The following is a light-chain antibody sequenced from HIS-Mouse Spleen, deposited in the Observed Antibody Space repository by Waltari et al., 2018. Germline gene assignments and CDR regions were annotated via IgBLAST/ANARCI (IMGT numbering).Light chain of an antibody. CDR3: QQYYSTPYT. CDR1: PSVLYSSNNKNY. J-gene: IGKJ2*01. CDR2: WAS. V-gene: IGKV4-1*01. Sequence: DIVMTQSPDSLAVSLGDRATINCQSSPSVLYSSNNKNYLAWYQQKPGQPPKLLIYWASTRESGVPDRFSGSGSGTDFTLTISSLQAEDVAVYYCQQYYSTPYTFGQGTKLEIK.